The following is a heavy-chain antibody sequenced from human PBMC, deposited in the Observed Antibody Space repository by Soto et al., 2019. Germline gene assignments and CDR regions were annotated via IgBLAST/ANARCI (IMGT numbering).Heavy chain of an antibody. CDR3: ARCIPSAWEVLAY. CDR2: IRRSGST. V-gene: IGHV4-34*02. D-gene: IGHD1-26*01. Sequence: QVQLQQWGAGLLKPSETLSLTCGVYDGSFNDYFWTWIRQPPGKGLEWIGEIRRSGSTYYNPSLESRVTISVDTSMSQFSLRVTSVTAADTAVYFCARCIPSAWEVLAYWGQGTLVTVSS. CDR1: DGSFNDYF. J-gene: IGHJ4*02.